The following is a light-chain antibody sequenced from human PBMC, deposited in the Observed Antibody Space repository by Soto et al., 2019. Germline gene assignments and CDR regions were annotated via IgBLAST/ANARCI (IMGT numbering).Light chain of an antibody. Sequence: QSALTQPRSVSGSPGQSVTISCTGTSSYVGGYNYVSWYQQHPGKATQLLIFNFNRRPSGVPDRFFASTSGNTPSLTISWLQAGDEADYYCCSYVGSYTFVFETGTKGTVL. J-gene: IGLJ1*01. CDR2: NFN. CDR3: CSYVGSYTFV. CDR1: SSYVGGYNY. V-gene: IGLV2-11*01.